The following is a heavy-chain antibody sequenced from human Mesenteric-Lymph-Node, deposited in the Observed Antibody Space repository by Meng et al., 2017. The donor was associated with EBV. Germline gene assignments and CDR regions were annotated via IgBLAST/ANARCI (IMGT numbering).Heavy chain of an antibody. Sequence: QEGLLRGGAGLLKPSDTLSLPGAVCGASISDDYWSWISQPRGKGLELIGEVNHGGATIYNPSLESRVTISIDTSKNQFSLKVTSVTAADTAVYFCATLGSFASSIDPWGQGTLVTVSS. CDR3: ATLGSFASSIDP. V-gene: IGHV4-34*02. CDR2: VNHGGAT. CDR1: GASISDDY. D-gene: IGHD3-16*01. J-gene: IGHJ5*02.